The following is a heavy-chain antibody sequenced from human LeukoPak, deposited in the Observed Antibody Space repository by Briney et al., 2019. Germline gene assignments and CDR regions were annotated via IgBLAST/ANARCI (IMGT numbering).Heavy chain of an antibody. CDR3: ARRFWSGYYL. V-gene: IGHV4-39*01. CDR2: IYYSGST. Sequence: SETLSLTCTVSGGSISSSSYYWGWIRQPPGKGLEWIGSIYYSGSTYYNPSLKSRVTISVDTSKNQFSLKLSSVTAADTAVYYCARRFWSGYYLWGQGTLVTVSS. J-gene: IGHJ4*02. CDR1: GGSISSSSYY. D-gene: IGHD3-3*01.